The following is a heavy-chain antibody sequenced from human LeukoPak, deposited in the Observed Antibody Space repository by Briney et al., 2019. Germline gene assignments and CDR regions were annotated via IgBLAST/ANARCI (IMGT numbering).Heavy chain of an antibody. CDR1: GGSISSYY. Sequence: PSETLSLTCTVSGGSISSYYWSWIRQPPGKGLEWIGYIYYSGSTNYNPSLKSRVTISVDTSKNQFSLKLSSVTAADTAVYYCARSWYSSSWYGYYGTDVWGQGTTVTVSS. CDR3: ARSWYSSSWYGYYGTDV. CDR2: IYYSGST. D-gene: IGHD6-13*01. J-gene: IGHJ6*02. V-gene: IGHV4-59*01.